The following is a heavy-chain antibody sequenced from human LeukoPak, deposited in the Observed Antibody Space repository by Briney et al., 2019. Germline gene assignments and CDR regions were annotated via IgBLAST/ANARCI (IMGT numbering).Heavy chain of an antibody. Sequence: GGSLRLSCAASGFTFSSYGMHWVRQAPGKGLEWVAVISYDGSNKYYADSVKGRFTISRDNSKNALYLQMNSLRAEDTAVYYCAKLGDYGVYWGQGTLVTVSS. CDR2: ISYDGSNK. V-gene: IGHV3-30*18. J-gene: IGHJ4*02. CDR3: AKLGDYGVY. CDR1: GFTFSSYG. D-gene: IGHD4-17*01.